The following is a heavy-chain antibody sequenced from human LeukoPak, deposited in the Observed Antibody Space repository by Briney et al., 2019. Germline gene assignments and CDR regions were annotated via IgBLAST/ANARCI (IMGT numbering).Heavy chain of an antibody. Sequence: SVKVSCKASGGTLSSYAISWVRQAPGQGLEWMGRIIPILGIANYAQKFQGRVTITADKSTSTAYVELSSLRSEDTAVYYCARDPSPAYYYGSGSYWLGYWGQGTLVTVSS. CDR1: GGTLSSYA. CDR3: ARDPSPAYYYGSGSYWLGY. J-gene: IGHJ4*02. V-gene: IGHV1-69*04. D-gene: IGHD3-10*01. CDR2: IIPILGIA.